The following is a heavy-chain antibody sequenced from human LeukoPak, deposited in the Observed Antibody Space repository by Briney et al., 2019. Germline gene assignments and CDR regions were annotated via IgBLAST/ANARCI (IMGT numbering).Heavy chain of an antibody. CDR2: ISYDGSNK. D-gene: IGHD3-10*01. J-gene: IGHJ4*02. CDR3: AKRTMVRYNYYFDY. V-gene: IGHV3-30*18. CDR1: GFTFSSYG. Sequence: PGRSLRLSCAASGFTFSSYGMHWVRQAPGKGLEWVAVISYDGSNKYYADSVKGRFTISRDNSKNTLYLQMNSLRAEDTAVYYCAKRTMVRYNYYFDYWGQGTLVTVSS.